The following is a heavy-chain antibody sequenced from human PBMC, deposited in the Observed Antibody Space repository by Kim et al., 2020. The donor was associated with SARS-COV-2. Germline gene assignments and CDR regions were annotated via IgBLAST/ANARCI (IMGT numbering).Heavy chain of an antibody. CDR3: ARVFRGYDSSGYYGDAFDI. D-gene: IGHD3-22*01. V-gene: IGHV4-31*03. CDR2: IYNSGNT. J-gene: IGHJ3*02. CDR1: GGSISSGGYY. Sequence: SETLSLTCTVSGGSISSGGYYWSWIRQHPGKGLEWIGNIYNSGNTYYNPSLKSRVTISVDTSKNQFSLKLSSVTAADTAVYYCARVFRGYDSSGYYGDAFDIWGQGTMVTVSS.